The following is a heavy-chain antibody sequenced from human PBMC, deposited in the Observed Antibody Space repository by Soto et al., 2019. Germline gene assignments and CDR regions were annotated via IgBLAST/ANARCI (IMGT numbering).Heavy chain of an antibody. Sequence: EVQLLESGGGLVQPGGSLRLSCAASGFTFSSYAMSWVRQAPGKGLEWVSAISGSGGSTYYADSVKGRFTISRDNSKNTLYLQMNSLRAEDTAVYYCAKGAMIDYVWGSYPDYWGQGTLVTVSS. CDR2: ISGSGGST. CDR1: GFTFSSYA. D-gene: IGHD3-16*02. V-gene: IGHV3-23*01. CDR3: AKGAMIDYVWGSYPDY. J-gene: IGHJ4*02.